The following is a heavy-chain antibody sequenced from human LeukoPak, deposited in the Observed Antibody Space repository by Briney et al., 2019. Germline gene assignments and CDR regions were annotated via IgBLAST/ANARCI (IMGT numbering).Heavy chain of an antibody. V-gene: IGHV4-39*01. J-gene: IGHJ4*02. CDR2: IYYSGST. CDR3: ARPEVGATRGLDY. Sequence: PSETLSLTCTVSGGSIGSSSYYWGWIRRPPGKGLEWIGSIYYSGSTYYNPSLKSRVTISVDTSKNQFSLKLSSVTAADTAVYYCARPEVGATRGLDYWGQGTLVTVSS. CDR1: GGSIGSSSYY. D-gene: IGHD1-26*01.